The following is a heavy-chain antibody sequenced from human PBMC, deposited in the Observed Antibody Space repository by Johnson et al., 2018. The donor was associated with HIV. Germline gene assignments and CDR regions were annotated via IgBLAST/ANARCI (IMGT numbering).Heavy chain of an antibody. CDR1: GFTFSSYA. J-gene: IGHJ3*02. Sequence: QVQLVEFGGGVVQPGRSLRLSCAASGFTFSSYAMHWVRQAPGKGLDCVSSISPNGDGTYYADSVKGRFTISRDNSKNSLYLQMNSLRAEDTAVYYCAGYSSSWYWGIDIWGQGTMVTVSS. V-gene: IGHV3-64*04. CDR2: ISPNGDGT. CDR3: AGYSSSWYWGIDI. D-gene: IGHD6-13*01.